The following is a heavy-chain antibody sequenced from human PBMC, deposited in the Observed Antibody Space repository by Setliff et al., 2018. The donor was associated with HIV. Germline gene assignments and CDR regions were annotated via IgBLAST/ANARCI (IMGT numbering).Heavy chain of an antibody. CDR2: ISGSGGST. V-gene: IGHV3-23*01. J-gene: IGHJ4*02. D-gene: IGHD3-10*01. CDR1: GFTFSNAW. CDR3: AKDRGDHWLLFDY. Sequence: PGGSLRLSCAASGFTFSNAWMNWVRQAPGKGLEWVSVISGSGGSTFYADSVKGRFTISRDNSKNTLYLQMNSLRAEDTAVYYCAKDRGDHWLLFDYWGQGTLVTVSS.